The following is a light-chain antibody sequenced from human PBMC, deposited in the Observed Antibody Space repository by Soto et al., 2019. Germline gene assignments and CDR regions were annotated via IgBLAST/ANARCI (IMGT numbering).Light chain of an antibody. CDR2: DAS. CDR1: QSVSSY. J-gene: IGKJ4*01. V-gene: IGKV3-11*01. Sequence: EIVFTHSPATLSLSPGARATLSCRASQSVSSYLAWYQQKPGQAPRLLIYDASNRATGIPARFSGSGSGTDFTLTISSLEPEDFAVYYCQQRSNWPPGLTFGGGTKVDIK. CDR3: QQRSNWPPGLT.